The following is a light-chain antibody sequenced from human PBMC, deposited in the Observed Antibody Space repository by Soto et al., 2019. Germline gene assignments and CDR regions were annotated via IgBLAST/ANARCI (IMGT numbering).Light chain of an antibody. CDR1: KGISSC. J-gene: IGKJ1*01. V-gene: IGKV1-5*03. CDR2: KPS. CDR3: QQYNGYGSWT. Sequence: IQLTQPPSPLSALEGNRVPITCRASKGISSCWAWYQQKPGKAPKLLIYKPSTLESGVPSRFSGSTSGSDFTLTISSLQPDDFATYYCQQYNGYGSWTFGQGTKVEIK.